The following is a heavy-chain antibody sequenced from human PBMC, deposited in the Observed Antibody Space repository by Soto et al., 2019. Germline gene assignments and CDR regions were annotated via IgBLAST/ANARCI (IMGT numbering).Heavy chain of an antibody. J-gene: IGHJ4*02. CDR1: DDSISSSSSY. Sequence: QLQMQESGPGLVKPSETLSLTCTVSDDSISSSSSYWGWIRQPPGKGLEWIGSIYYTGTTYYNPSLKSRVTITVDTSKKQFSLKLTSVTAADTAVYYCGRGLDGRWLVIDSWGQGTLVTVSS. D-gene: IGHD6-6*01. CDR3: GRGLDGRWLVIDS. V-gene: IGHV4-39*01. CDR2: IYYTGTT.